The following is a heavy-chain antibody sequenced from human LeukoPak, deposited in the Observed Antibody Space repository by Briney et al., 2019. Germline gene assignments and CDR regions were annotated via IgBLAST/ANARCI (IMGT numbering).Heavy chain of an antibody. CDR1: GGSISSYY. CDR3: ARATGYSSSWYVSCFDP. CDR2: IYYSGST. Sequence: SETLSLTCTVSGGSISSYYWSWIRQPPGKGLEWIGYIYYSGSTNYNPSLKSRVTISVDTSKNQFSLNLSSVTAADTAVYYCARATGYSSSWYVSCFDPWGQGTLVTVSS. V-gene: IGHV4-59*01. J-gene: IGHJ5*02. D-gene: IGHD6-13*01.